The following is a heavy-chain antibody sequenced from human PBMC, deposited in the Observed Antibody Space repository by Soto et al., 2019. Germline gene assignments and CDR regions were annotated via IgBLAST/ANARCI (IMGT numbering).Heavy chain of an antibody. V-gene: IGHV4-39*01. CDR3: ARHEVGATLYYFDY. J-gene: IGHJ4*02. D-gene: IGHD1-26*01. CDR2: IYYSGST. CDR1: GGSISSSSYY. Sequence: ASETLSLTCTVSGGSISSSSYYRGWIRQPPGKGLEWIGSIYYSGSTYYNPSLKSRVTISVDTSKSQFSLKLSSVTAADTAVYYCARHEVGATLYYFDYWGQGTLVTVS.